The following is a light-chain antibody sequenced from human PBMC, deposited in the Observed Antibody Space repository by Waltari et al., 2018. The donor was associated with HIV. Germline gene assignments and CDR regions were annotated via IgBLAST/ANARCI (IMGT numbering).Light chain of an antibody. V-gene: IGLV1-51*01. Sequence: QSVLTQPPSVSAAPGQKVTISCSGSSSNIGNNYVSWYQQLPGTAPKLLIYDNNKRPAGSRDRVSGSQSGASATRGITGLQAGDDADYYCGTWDSSLSAVVFGGGTKLTVL. CDR2: DNN. CDR3: GTWDSSLSAVV. CDR1: SSNIGNNY. J-gene: IGLJ3*02.